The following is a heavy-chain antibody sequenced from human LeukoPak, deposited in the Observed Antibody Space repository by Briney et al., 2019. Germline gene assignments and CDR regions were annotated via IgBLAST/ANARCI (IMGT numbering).Heavy chain of an antibody. CDR1: GFTFDDYA. J-gene: IGHJ4*02. Sequence: AGGSLRLSCAASGFTFDDYAMHWVRQAPGKGLEWVSGISWNSGSIGYADSVKGRFTISRDNAKNSLYLQMNSLRAEDTAVYYCARDDSGGATFFFDYWGQGTLVTVSS. V-gene: IGHV3-9*01. CDR2: ISWNSGSI. D-gene: IGHD1-26*01. CDR3: ARDDSGGATFFFDY.